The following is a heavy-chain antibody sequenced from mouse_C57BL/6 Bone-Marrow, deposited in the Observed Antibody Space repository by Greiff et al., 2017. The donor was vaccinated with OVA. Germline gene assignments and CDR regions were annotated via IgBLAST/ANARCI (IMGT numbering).Heavy chain of an antibody. V-gene: IGHV1-7*01. CDR3: VIRAYFDV. Sequence: VQLQQSGAELAKPGASVKLSCKASGYTFTSYWMHWVKQRPGQGLEWIGYINPSSGYNKYNQKFKDKATLTADKSYSTAYMQLSSLTYEDSAGYYCVIRAYFDVWGTGTTVTVSS. J-gene: IGHJ1*03. D-gene: IGHD3-3*01. CDR2: INPSSGYN. CDR1: GYTFTSYW.